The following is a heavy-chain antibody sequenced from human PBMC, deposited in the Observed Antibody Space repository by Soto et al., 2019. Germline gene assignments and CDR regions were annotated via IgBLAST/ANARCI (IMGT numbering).Heavy chain of an antibody. J-gene: IGHJ3*02. CDR1: GYTFTDYY. Sequence: GASVKVSCKASGYTFTDYYMHWVRQAPGQGLEWMGSISPNSGDTNYAQKFQGRVTVTRDTSTSTAYMELSRPRSDDTAVYYCARKMPGFAFGIWGQGTMVTVSS. CDR2: ISPNSGDT. V-gene: IGHV1-2*02. CDR3: ARKMPGFAFGI. D-gene: IGHD2-2*01.